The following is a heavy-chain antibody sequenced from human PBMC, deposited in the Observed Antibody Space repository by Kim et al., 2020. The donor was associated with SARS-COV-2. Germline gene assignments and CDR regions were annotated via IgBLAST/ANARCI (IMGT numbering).Heavy chain of an antibody. J-gene: IGHJ5*02. CDR3: ARHPANHRLLDDFWSGYLTPNTNWFDP. D-gene: IGHD3-3*01. V-gene: IGHV4-39*01. CDR2: IYYSGST. Sequence: SETLSLTCTVSGGSISSSSYYWGWIRQPPGKGLEWIGSIYYSGSTYYNPSLKSRVTISVDTSKNQFSLKLSSVTAADTAVYYCARHPANHRLLDDFWSGYLTPNTNWFDPWGQGTLVTVSS. CDR1: GGSISSSSYY.